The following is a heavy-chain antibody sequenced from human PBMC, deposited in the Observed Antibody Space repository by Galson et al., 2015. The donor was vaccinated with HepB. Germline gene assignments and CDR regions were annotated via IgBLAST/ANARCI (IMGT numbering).Heavy chain of an antibody. CDR2: ISKSDWTT. J-gene: IGHJ4*02. Sequence: LRLSCAASGFTFSSYEMNWVRQAPGKGLEWVSYISKSDWTTYYADSVKGRFTISRDNAKNSLYLQMNRLRAEDTAVYYCARDPGIAAAGTNVDYWGQGILVTVSS. CDR1: GFTFSSYE. V-gene: IGHV3-48*03. CDR3: ARDPGIAAAGTNVDY. D-gene: IGHD6-13*01.